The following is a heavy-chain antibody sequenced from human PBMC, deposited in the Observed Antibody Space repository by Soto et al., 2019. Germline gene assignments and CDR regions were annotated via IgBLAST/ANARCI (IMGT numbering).Heavy chain of an antibody. D-gene: IGHD1-20*01. CDR3: ARYKSNYYYGMDV. V-gene: IGHV4-59*01. CDR1: GGSISSYY. CDR2: IYHTGNA. Sequence: SETLSLTCTVSGGSISSYYWSWIRQPPGKGLEWIGSIYHTGNAYYNPSLKSRVTISVDTSKNQFSLKLSSVTAADTAVYYCARYKSNYYYGMDVWGQGTTVTVSS. J-gene: IGHJ6*02.